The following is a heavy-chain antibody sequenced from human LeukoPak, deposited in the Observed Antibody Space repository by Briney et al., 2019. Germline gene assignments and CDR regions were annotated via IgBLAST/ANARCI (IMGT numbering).Heavy chain of an antibody. Sequence: GGSLRLSCAASGFTFLSYGMHWVRQAPGKGLEWVAFIRYDGSNKYYADSVKGRFTISRDNSKNTLYLQMNSLRAEDTAVYYCARDWEDCSGGSCYSHYYYYMDVWGKGTTVTISS. CDR1: GFTFLSYG. D-gene: IGHD2-15*01. V-gene: IGHV3-30*02. CDR2: IRYDGSNK. J-gene: IGHJ6*03. CDR3: ARDWEDCSGGSCYSHYYYYMDV.